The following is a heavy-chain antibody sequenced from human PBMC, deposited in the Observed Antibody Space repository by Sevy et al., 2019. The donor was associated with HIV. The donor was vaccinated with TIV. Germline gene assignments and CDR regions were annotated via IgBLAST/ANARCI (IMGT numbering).Heavy chain of an antibody. J-gene: IGHJ3*02. CDR3: ASLSTVVTPVSDAFDI. V-gene: IGHV4-59*01. D-gene: IGHD4-17*01. Sequence: SESLSLTCTVSGGSISSYYWSWIRQPPGKGLEWIGYIYYSGSTNYNPSLKSRVTISVDTSKNQFFLKLSSVTAADTAVYYCASLSTVVTPVSDAFDIWGQGTMVTVSS. CDR2: IYYSGST. CDR1: GGSISSYY.